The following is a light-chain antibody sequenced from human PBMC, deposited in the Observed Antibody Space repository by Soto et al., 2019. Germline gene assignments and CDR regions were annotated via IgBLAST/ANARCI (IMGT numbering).Light chain of an antibody. CDR2: DAS. CDR1: QSISSW. J-gene: IGKJ1*01. CDR3: QQYNSYWT. Sequence: DIQMTQSPSTLSASVGDRVTITCRASQSISSWLAWYQQKPRKAPKLLIYDASSLESGVPSRFSCSGSGTEFTLTISSLQPDDFATYYCQQYNSYWTFGQGTKVDIK. V-gene: IGKV1-5*01.